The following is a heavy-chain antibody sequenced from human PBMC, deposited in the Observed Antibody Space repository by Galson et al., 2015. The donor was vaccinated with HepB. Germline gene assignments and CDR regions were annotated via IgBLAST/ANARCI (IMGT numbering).Heavy chain of an antibody. CDR2: INPSGGST. CDR1: GSTFTSYY. CDR3: ARATRYSSSWHTPRGGWFDP. D-gene: IGHD6-13*01. J-gene: IGHJ5*02. V-gene: IGHV1-46*03. Sequence: SVTVSCKASGSTFTSYYMHWVRQAPGQGLEWMGIINPSGGSTSYAQKFQGRVTMTRDTSTSTVYMELSSLRSEDTAVFYCARATRYSSSWHTPRGGWFDPWGQGTLVTVSS.